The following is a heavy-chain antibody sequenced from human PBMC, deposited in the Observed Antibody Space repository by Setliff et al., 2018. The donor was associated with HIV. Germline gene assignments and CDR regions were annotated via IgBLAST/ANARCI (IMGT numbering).Heavy chain of an antibody. CDR1: GDSLSSSSYY. Sequence: ASETLSLTCTVSGDSLSSSSYYWGWIRQPPGKGLEWIGSIFYSGTTYYNPSLESRVTISVDTSKNQFSLKLSSATATDTAVYYCARHGLRFLACFDYWGQGALVTVSS. V-gene: IGHV4-39*01. J-gene: IGHJ4*02. CDR2: IFYSGTT. D-gene: IGHD3-3*01. CDR3: ARHGLRFLACFDY.